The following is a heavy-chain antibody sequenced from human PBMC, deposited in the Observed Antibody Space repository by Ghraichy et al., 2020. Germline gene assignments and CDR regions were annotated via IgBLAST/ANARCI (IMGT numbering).Heavy chain of an antibody. CDR2: INHSGST. Sequence: SETLSLTCAVYGGLFSGYYWSWIRQLPGKGLEWIGEINHSGSTNYNPSLKSRVTISVDTSKNQFSLKLSSVTAADTAVYYCARGGNRWFDPWGQGTLVTVSS. CDR1: GGLFSGYY. D-gene: IGHD1-14*01. J-gene: IGHJ5*02. CDR3: ARGGNRWFDP. V-gene: IGHV4-34*01.